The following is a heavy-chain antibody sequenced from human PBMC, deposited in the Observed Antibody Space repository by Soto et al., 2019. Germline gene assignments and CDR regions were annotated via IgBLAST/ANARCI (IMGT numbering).Heavy chain of an antibody. Sequence: PSETLSLTCAVYGGSFSGYYWSWIRQPPGKGLEWIGEINHSGSTNYNPSLKSRVTISVDTSKNQFSLKLSSVTAADTAVYYCARGHTIYDFWSGYYFDFWGQGTQVTVSS. V-gene: IGHV4-34*01. CDR1: GGSFSGYY. J-gene: IGHJ4*02. CDR3: ARGHTIYDFWSGYYFDF. D-gene: IGHD3-3*01. CDR2: INHSGST.